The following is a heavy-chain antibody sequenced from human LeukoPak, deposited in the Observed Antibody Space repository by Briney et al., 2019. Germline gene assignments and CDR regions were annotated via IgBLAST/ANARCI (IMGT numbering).Heavy chain of an antibody. CDR3: AKVVLGYYDSSGYYLGNYYFDY. CDR1: GFTFGDYA. Sequence: GGSLRLSCTASGFTFGDYAMSWFRQAPGKGLEWVGFIRSKAYGGTTENAASVKGRFTISRDDSKSIAYLQMNSLRAEDTAVYYCAKVVLGYYDSSGYYLGNYYFDYWGQGTLVTVSS. J-gene: IGHJ4*02. D-gene: IGHD3-22*01. V-gene: IGHV3-49*03. CDR2: IRSKAYGGTT.